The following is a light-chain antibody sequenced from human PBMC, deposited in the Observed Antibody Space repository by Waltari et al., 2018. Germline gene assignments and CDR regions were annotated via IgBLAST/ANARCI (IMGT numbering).Light chain of an antibody. CDR2: EVS. Sequence: DILMTQSPLYLSVTPGHSASISCKSTQSLLHKDGKTYFYWYLQKPGQPPRLLIYEVSKRFSGVPDRFSGSGSGTDFTLEIKRVEAEDVGVYYCMQSIQPPYTFGQGTKLEI. CDR3: MQSIQPPYT. CDR1: QSLLHKDGKTY. V-gene: IGKV2D-29*01. J-gene: IGKJ2*01.